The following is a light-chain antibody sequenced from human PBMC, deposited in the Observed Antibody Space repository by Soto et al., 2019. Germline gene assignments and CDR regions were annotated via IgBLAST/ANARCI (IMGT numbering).Light chain of an antibody. CDR1: SSDIGAYDY. Sequence: QSALTQPASLSGSPGQSITISCTGTSSDIGAYDYVSWFQQHPGKAPKLMISEVNNRPSGVSNRFSGSKSGNTAYLTISGLQVEDEADYFCFSFTTTSTHVFGTGTTATVL. CDR3: FSFTTTSTHV. V-gene: IGLV2-14*01. CDR2: EVN. J-gene: IGLJ1*01.